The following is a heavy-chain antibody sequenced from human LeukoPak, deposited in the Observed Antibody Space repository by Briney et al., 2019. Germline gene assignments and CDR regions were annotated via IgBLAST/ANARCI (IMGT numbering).Heavy chain of an antibody. Sequence: GESLKISCKGSGYSFTSYWTSWVRQMPGKGLEWMGRIDPSDSYTNYSPSFQGHVTISADKSISTAYLQWSSLKASDTAMYYCARLGYSSGASRDNNWFDPWGQGTLVTVSS. D-gene: IGHD6-19*01. V-gene: IGHV5-10-1*01. CDR1: GYSFTSYW. CDR2: IDPSDSYT. J-gene: IGHJ5*02. CDR3: ARLGYSSGASRDNNWFDP.